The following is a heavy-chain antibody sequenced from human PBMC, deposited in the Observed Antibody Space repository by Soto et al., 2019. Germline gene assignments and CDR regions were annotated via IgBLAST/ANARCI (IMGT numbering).Heavy chain of an antibody. CDR2: INPSGGST. Sequence: ASVKVSCKASGYTFTSYYMHWVRQAPGQGLEWMGIINPSGGSTSYAQKFQGRVTMTRDTSTSTVYMELSSLRSEDTAVYYCARSYYDFWSGYNPPGIYYYYGMDVWGQGTTVTVSS. CDR3: ARSYYDFWSGYNPPGIYYYYGMDV. V-gene: IGHV1-46*01. CDR1: GYTFTSYY. D-gene: IGHD3-3*01. J-gene: IGHJ6*02.